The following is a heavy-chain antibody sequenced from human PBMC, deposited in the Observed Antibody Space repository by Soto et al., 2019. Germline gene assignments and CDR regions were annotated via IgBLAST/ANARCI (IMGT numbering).Heavy chain of an antibody. CDR1: GFTFGDYA. Sequence: GGSLRLSCTASGFTFGDYAMSWFRQAPGRGLEWVTFIRSKAYGGTTEYAASVKGRFTISRDDSKSIAYLQMNSLKTEDTAVYYCTRGGESIYSGSYMGIDAFDIWGQGTMVTVSS. CDR2: IRSKAYGGTT. CDR3: TRGGESIYSGSYMGIDAFDI. J-gene: IGHJ3*02. V-gene: IGHV3-49*03. D-gene: IGHD1-26*01.